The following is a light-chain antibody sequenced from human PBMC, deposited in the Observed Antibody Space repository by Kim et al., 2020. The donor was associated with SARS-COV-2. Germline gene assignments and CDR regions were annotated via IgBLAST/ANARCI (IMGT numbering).Light chain of an antibody. V-gene: IGLV7-46*01. CDR3: SLFHSGAPVI. CDR1: TGAVTSGHY. CDR2: DTS. Sequence: GTVTLTCGSTTGAVTSGHYPHWFQQKPGQVPKTLIYDTSIKHSWTPARFSGSLLGGKAALTLSDAQSEDEADYFCSLFHSGAPVIFGGGTQLTVL. J-gene: IGLJ2*01.